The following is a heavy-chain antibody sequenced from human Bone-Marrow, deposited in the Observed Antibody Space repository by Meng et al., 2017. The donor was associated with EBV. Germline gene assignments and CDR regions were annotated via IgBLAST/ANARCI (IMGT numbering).Heavy chain of an antibody. J-gene: IGHJ4*02. Sequence: VLLVRSGAVVKKPVSSVKVSCKTSGGIFRSYAVSWVRQAPGQGLEWMGGLIPKSGVPYFARKFQGRLTITADESTSTHYMDLTSLRSDDTAVYYCASESGRGFTPDYWGRGTLVTASS. CDR2: LIPKSGVP. CDR1: GGIFRSYA. CDR3: ASESGRGFTPDY. V-gene: IGHV1-69*01. D-gene: IGHD3-10*01.